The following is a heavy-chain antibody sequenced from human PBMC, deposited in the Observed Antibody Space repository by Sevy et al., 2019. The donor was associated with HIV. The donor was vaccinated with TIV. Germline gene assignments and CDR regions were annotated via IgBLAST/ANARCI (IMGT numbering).Heavy chain of an antibody. CDR3: ARDFWWSSSWYEI. CDR1: GFTFSDYY. Sequence: GGSLRLSCAASGFTFSDYYMSWIRQAPGKGLEWVSYISSSGSTIYYADSVKGRFTISRDNAKNSLYLQMNSLRAEDTAVYYCARDFWWSSSWYEIWGQGTMVTVSS. J-gene: IGHJ3*02. V-gene: IGHV3-11*01. D-gene: IGHD6-13*01. CDR2: ISSSGSTI.